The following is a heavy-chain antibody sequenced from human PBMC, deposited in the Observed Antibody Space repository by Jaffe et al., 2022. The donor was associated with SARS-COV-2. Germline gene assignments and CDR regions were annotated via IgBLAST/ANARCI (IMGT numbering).Heavy chain of an antibody. D-gene: IGHD6-13*01. V-gene: IGHV3-23*01. CDR2: ISGSGGST. Sequence: EVQLLESGGGLVQPGGSLRLSCAASGFTFSSYAMSWVRQAPGKGLEWVSAISGSGGSTYYADSVKGRFTISRDNSKNTLYLQMNSLRAEDTAVYYCAKDRDSSSRAPVFYFDYWGQGTLVTVSS. J-gene: IGHJ4*02. CDR3: AKDRDSSSRAPVFYFDY. CDR1: GFTFSSYA.